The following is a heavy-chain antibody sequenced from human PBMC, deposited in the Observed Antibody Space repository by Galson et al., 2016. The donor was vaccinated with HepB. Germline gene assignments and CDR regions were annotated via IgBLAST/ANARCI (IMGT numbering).Heavy chain of an antibody. CDR1: GFTFSSNA. CDR2: ISGTGSAT. V-gene: IGHV3-23*01. J-gene: IGHJ4*03. Sequence: SLRLSCAASGFTFSSNAMSWVRQAPGKGLEWVSGISGTGSATYYADAVTGRFTISRDNSKNTLYLQMNSLRADDTGLYYCTKGGRVTATQEYYFDDWGQGTLVTVSS. D-gene: IGHD2-21*02. CDR3: TKGGRVTATQEYYFDD.